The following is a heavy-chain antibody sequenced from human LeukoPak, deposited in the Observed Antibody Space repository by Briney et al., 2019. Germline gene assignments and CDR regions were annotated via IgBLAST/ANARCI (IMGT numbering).Heavy chain of an antibody. CDR2: ISYDGSNR. Sequence: PGGSLRLSCAASGFTFSSYGMHWVRQAPGKGLEWVAVISYDGSNRYYADSVKGRFTISRDNSKNTLYLQMNRLRAEDTAVYYCAKVVSYYYDSSGYYYGDYFDYWGQGTLVTVSS. V-gene: IGHV3-30*18. D-gene: IGHD3-22*01. CDR3: AKVVSYYYDSSGYYYGDYFDY. J-gene: IGHJ4*02. CDR1: GFTFSSYG.